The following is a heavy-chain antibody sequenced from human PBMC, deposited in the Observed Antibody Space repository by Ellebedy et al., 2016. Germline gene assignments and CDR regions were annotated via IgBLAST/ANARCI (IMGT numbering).Heavy chain of an antibody. Sequence: GGSLRLSCAASGFTFSSYGMHWVRQAPGKGLEWVAVIWYDGSNKYYADSVKGRFTISRDNSKNTLYLQMNSLRAEDTAVYYCAREGDTAMVAVDYWGQGTLVTVSS. J-gene: IGHJ4*02. V-gene: IGHV3-33*08. CDR3: AREGDTAMVAVDY. D-gene: IGHD5-18*01. CDR1: GFTFSSYG. CDR2: IWYDGSNK.